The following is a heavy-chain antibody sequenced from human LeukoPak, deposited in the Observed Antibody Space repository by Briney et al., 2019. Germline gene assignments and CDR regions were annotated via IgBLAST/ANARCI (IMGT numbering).Heavy chain of an antibody. Sequence: EASVKVSCKASGYTFTSYYMHWVRQAPGQGLEWMGIINPSGGSTSYAQKFQGRVTMTRDTSTSTVYMELSSLRSEDTAVYYCARVNALRSCWEGRYYFDYWGQGTLVTVSS. J-gene: IGHJ4*02. V-gene: IGHV1-46*01. CDR2: INPSGGST. D-gene: IGHD6-13*01. CDR1: GYTFTSYY. CDR3: ARVNALRSCWEGRYYFDY.